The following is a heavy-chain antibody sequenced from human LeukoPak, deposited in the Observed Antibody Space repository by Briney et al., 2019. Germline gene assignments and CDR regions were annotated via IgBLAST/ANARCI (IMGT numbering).Heavy chain of an antibody. D-gene: IGHD1-26*01. Sequence: GGSLRLSCAASGFTFSSYSMNWVRQAPGKGLEWVSSISSSSSYIYYADSVKGRFTISRDNAKNSLYLQMNSLRAEDTAVYYCASGRYSGSYYGEYFQHWGQGTLVTVSS. V-gene: IGHV3-21*01. CDR1: GFTFSSYS. CDR3: ASGRYSGSYYGEYFQH. CDR2: ISSSSSYI. J-gene: IGHJ1*01.